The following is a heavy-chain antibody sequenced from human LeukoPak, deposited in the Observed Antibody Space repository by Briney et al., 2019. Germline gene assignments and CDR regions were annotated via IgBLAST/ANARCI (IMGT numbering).Heavy chain of an antibody. D-gene: IGHD2-8*01. CDR2: ISGGVGST. CDR3: AKDRCSNGIGCYYYYMDV. J-gene: IGHJ6*03. CDR1: GFTFSSYA. Sequence: LPGGSLRLSCAASGFTFSSYAMSWVRQAPGKGLEWVSNISGGVGSTYYADSVKGRFTISRDNSKNTLYLQMNSLRAEDTAVYYCAKDRCSNGIGCYYYYMDVWGKGTTVTISS. V-gene: IGHV3-23*01.